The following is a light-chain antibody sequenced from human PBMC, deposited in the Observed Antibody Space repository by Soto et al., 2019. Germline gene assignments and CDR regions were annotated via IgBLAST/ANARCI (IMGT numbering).Light chain of an antibody. CDR2: GVT. CDR1: SSDVGGYNY. CDR3: SSYTSASTLLYL. V-gene: IGLV2-14*01. J-gene: IGLJ1*01. Sequence: QSALTQAASVSGSPGQSITISCTGTSSDVGGYNYVSWYQQHPGIAPKLLIYGVTNRPSGVSTRFSGSKSGNTASLTISGLQAEDEADYHCSSYTSASTLLYLFGTGTKLIVL.